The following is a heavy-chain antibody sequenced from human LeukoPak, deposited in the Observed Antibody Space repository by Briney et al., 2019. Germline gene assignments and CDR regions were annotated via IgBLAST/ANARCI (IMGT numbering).Heavy chain of an antibody. D-gene: IGHD4-17*01. J-gene: IGHJ6*03. CDR2: INHSGST. Sequence: SETLSLTCTVSGGSISSSSYYWSWIRQAPGKGLEWIGEINHSGSTNYNPSLKSRVTIAVDTSKNQFSLKMRFVTAADTALYYCARLLMSTVSTGHMDVWGKGTTVAVSS. V-gene: IGHV4-39*07. CDR3: ARLLMSTVSTGHMDV. CDR1: GGSISSSSYY.